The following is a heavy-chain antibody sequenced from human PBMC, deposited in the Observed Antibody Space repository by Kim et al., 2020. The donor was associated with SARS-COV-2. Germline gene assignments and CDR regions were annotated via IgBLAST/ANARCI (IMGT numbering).Heavy chain of an antibody. CDR1: GFTFSSYA. V-gene: IGHV3-30*04. CDR2: ISYDGSNK. CDR3: ARDEGYSGSYAFDY. D-gene: IGHD1-26*01. Sequence: GGSLRLSCAASGFTFSSYAMHWVRQAPGKGLEWVAVISYDGSNKYYADSVKGRFTISRDNSKNTLYLQMNSLRAEDTAVYYCARDEGYSGSYAFDYWGQGTLVTVSS. J-gene: IGHJ4*02.